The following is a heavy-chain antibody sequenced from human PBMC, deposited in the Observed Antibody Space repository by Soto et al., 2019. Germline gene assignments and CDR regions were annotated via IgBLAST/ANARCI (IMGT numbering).Heavy chain of an antibody. J-gene: IGHJ6*02. CDR3: ARMNSGSSPLYYSYYYGMDV. CDR2: IYYSGST. D-gene: IGHD6-13*01. V-gene: IGHV4-39*01. CDR1: GGSISSSSYY. Sequence: SETLSLTCTVSGGSISSSSYYWCWIRQPPGKGLEWIGSIYYSGSTYYNPSLKSRVTISVDTSKNQFSMKLSSVTAADTAVYYCARMNSGSSPLYYSYYYGMDVWGQGTTVTVSS.